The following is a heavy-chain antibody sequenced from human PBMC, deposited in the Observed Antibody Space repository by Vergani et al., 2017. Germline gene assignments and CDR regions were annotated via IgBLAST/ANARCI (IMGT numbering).Heavy chain of an antibody. Sequence: EVQLVESGGGVVRPGGSLRLSCAASGFTFDDYGMSWVRQAPGKGLEWVSGINWNGGSTGYADSVKGRFTISRDNAKNSVYLQMNSVRAEDTALYYCARSLVSAASSGYSRSYYYGMDVWGQGTTVTVSS. CDR3: ARSLVSAASSGYSRSYYYGMDV. V-gene: IGHV3-20*04. CDR1: GFTFDDYG. J-gene: IGHJ6*02. CDR2: INWNGGST. D-gene: IGHD3-22*01.